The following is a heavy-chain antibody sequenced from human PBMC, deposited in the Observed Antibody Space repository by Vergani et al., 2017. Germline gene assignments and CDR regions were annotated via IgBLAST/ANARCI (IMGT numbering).Heavy chain of an antibody. V-gene: IGHV4-61*02. D-gene: IGHD2-21*01. CDR1: GESIRSGSHY. CDR3: VGVLHTSYILGAFDI. Sequence: QVKLQESGPGLLKPSQTLSLTCTVSGESIRSGSHYWSWIRQPAGKGPEWIGHIYTGGSTDLNPSFKSRVSISVDTSKSQFSLKLNSVTVADTAVYYCVGVLHTSYILGAFDIWGQGIKVTVSS. CDR2: IYTGGST. J-gene: IGHJ3*02.